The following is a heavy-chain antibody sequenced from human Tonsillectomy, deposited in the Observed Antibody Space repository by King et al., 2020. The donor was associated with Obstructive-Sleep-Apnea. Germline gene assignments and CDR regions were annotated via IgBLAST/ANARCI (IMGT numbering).Heavy chain of an antibody. CDR2: ISHDERKK. CDR3: ARGAAYYDYVWGNY. J-gene: IGHJ4*02. V-gene: IGHV3-30*04. D-gene: IGHD3-16*01. Sequence: VQLVESGGGVVQPGRSLRLSCAASGFTFSTCALHWVRQAPGMGLEWVAVISHDERKKYYADSVKGRFTISRDNSKNTLFLQMNSLISEDTAVYYCARGAAYYDYVWGNYWGQGTLVTVSS. CDR1: GFTFSTCA.